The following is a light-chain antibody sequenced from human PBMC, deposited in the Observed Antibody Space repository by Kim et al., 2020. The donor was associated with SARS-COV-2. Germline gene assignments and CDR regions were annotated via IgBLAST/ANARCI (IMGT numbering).Light chain of an antibody. V-gene: IGLV2-14*03. CDR3: SSYTSSSTLYV. Sequence: SITISCTGTSSDVGAYNYVSWYQQHPGKAPKLMIYDVSNRPSGVSTRFSGSKSGNTASLTISGLQAEDEADYYCSSYTSSSTLYVFGTGTKVTVL. J-gene: IGLJ1*01. CDR2: DVS. CDR1: SSDVGAYNY.